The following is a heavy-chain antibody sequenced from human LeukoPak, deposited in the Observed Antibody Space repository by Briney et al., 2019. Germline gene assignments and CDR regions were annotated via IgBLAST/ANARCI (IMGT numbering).Heavy chain of an antibody. CDR1: GFAFSSYW. V-gene: IGHV3-74*01. J-gene: IGHJ5*02. D-gene: IGHD4-11*01. CDR3: ARSVYSYYANWFDP. Sequence: GGSLRLSCAASGFAFSSYWMHWVRQAPGKGLVWVSRINSEGSSTTYADSVQGRFTISRDNAKNTLYLQMNSLRADDTAVYYCARSVYSYYANWFDPWGQGTLVTVSS. CDR2: INSEGSST.